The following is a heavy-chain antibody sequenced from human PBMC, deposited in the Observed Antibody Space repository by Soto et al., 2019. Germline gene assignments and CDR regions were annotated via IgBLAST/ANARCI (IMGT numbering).Heavy chain of an antibody. V-gene: IGHV4-34*01. J-gene: IGHJ6*02. CDR2: INHSGST. CDR3: ARASYYYDSSGYFGLYYYYGMDV. Sequence: QVQLQQWGAGLLKPSETLSLTCAVYGGSFSGYYWSWIRQPPGKGLEWIGEINHSGSTNYNPSLKSRVTISVDPSKNQFSLKLSSVTAADTAVYYCARASYYYDSSGYFGLYYYYGMDVWGQGTTVTVSS. D-gene: IGHD3-22*01. CDR1: GGSFSGYY.